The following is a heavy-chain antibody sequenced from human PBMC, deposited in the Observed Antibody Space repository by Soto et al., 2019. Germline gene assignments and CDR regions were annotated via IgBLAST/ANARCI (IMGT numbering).Heavy chain of an antibody. CDR3: ARDQGYSTSSTYFSGMDV. D-gene: IGHD6-6*01. CDR1: GYTFTTYG. Sequence: QVQLVQSGAEVKKPGASVKVYCKASGYTFTTYGINWVRRARGQGLEWMGWISTYSGNTKYAQKHQGRVSMTTDTSTSIAYMELRSLRSDDTAVYYCARDQGYSTSSTYFSGMDVWGQGTTVTVSS. CDR2: ISTYSGNT. V-gene: IGHV1-18*01. J-gene: IGHJ6*02.